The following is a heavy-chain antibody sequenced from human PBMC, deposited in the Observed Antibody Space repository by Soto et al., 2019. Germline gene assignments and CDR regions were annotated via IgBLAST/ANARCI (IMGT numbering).Heavy chain of an antibody. J-gene: IGHJ4*02. D-gene: IGHD1-7*01. V-gene: IGHV1-18*01. CDR1: GYTCTSSG. Sequence: QVQLVQSGPEVKKPGASVKVSCKTSGYTCTSSGISWVRQAPGQGLEWMGWISANNGNTNYAQIVQGRATMTTDTSTSTAYMELRSLRTDDTAVYYCARCGNWNYASDSWGQGTLVTVAS. CDR3: ARCGNWNYASDS. CDR2: ISANNGNT.